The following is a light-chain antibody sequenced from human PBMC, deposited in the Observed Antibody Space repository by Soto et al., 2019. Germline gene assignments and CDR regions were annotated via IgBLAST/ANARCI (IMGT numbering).Light chain of an antibody. Sequence: EIVLTQSPATLSLSPGERATLSCRASQSVSSYLAWYQQKPGQAPRLLIYDASDRATGIPARFSGSGSGTNDTLTIRSLEPEDFAVYYCQQRSSITFGQGTRLEIK. V-gene: IGKV3-11*01. CDR3: QQRSSIT. CDR2: DAS. CDR1: QSVSSY. J-gene: IGKJ5*01.